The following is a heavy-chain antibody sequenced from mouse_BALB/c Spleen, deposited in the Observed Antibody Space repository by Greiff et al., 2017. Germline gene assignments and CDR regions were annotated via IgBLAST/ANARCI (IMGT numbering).Heavy chain of an antibody. D-gene: IGHD1-1*01. CDR3: TRDYYGSSWPMDY. CDR2: IRLKSNNYAT. V-gene: IGHV6-6*02. J-gene: IGHJ4*01. CDR1: GFTFSNYW. Sequence: EVKVEESGGGLVQPGGSMKLSCVASGFTFSNYWMNWVRQSPEKGLEWVAEIRLKSNNYATHYAESVKGRFTISRDDSKSSVYLQMNNLRAEDTGIYYCTRDYYGSSWPMDYWGQGTSVTVSS.